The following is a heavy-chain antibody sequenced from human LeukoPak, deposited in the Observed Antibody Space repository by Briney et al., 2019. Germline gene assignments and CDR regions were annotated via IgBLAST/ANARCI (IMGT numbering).Heavy chain of an antibody. CDR3: ARMTTVTTGGWFDP. Sequence: PSETLSLTCTVSGGSISSYYWSWIRQPPGKGLEWIGYIYYSGSTNYNPSLKSRVTISVDTSKNQFSLKLSSVTAADTAVYYCARMTTVTTGGWFDPWGQGTPVTVSS. V-gene: IGHV4-59*01. CDR1: GGSISSYY. D-gene: IGHD4-11*01. CDR2: IYYSGST. J-gene: IGHJ5*02.